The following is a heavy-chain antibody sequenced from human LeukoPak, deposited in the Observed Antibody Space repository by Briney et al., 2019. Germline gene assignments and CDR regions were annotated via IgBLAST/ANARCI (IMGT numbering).Heavy chain of an antibody. J-gene: IGHJ4*02. CDR3: AREGEDVEMAN. CDR1: GGTFSSYA. D-gene: IGHD5-24*01. Sequence: GSSVKVSCKASGGTFSSYAISWVRQAPGQGLEWMGRIIPIFGIANYAQKFQGRVTITADKSTSTACMELSSLRSEDTAVYYCAREGEDVEMANWGQGTLVTVSS. V-gene: IGHV1-69*04. CDR2: IIPIFGIA.